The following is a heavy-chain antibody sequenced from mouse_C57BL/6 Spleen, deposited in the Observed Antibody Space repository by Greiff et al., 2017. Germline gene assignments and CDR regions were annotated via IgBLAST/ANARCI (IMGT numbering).Heavy chain of an antibody. D-gene: IGHD1-1*01. V-gene: IGHV5-17*01. CDR2: ISSGSSTI. J-gene: IGHJ4*01. CDR1: GFTFSDYG. CDR3: AHYYGRGGAMDY. Sequence: EVMLVESGGGLVKPGGSLKLSCAASGFTFSDYGMHWVRQAPEKGLEWVAYISSGSSTIYYADTVKGRFTISRDNAKNPLFLQMTSLRSEDTAMYYCAHYYGRGGAMDYGGQGTSVTVSS.